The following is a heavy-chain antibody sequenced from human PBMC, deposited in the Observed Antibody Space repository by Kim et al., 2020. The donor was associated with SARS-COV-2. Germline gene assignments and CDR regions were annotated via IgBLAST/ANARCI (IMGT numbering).Heavy chain of an antibody. J-gene: IGHJ5*02. D-gene: IGHD1-26*01. V-gene: IGHV4-59*01. Sequence: NYNPSLKSRVTISVDTSKNQFSLKLSSVTAADTAVYYCAREAGERNWFDPWGQGTLVTVSS. CDR3: AREAGERNWFDP.